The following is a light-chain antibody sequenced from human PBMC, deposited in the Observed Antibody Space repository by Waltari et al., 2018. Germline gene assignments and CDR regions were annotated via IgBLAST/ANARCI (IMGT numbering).Light chain of an antibody. CDR2: DAS. J-gene: IGKJ4*01. Sequence: EIVLTQSPATLSLSPGERAPLSCRASQSVRSYLAWFQQKRGQAPRLLIYDASNRATGIPARFSGSGSGTDFTLTISSLEPEDFAVYYCQQRSNWPLTFGGGTKVEIK. V-gene: IGKV3-11*01. CDR1: QSVRSY. CDR3: QQRSNWPLT.